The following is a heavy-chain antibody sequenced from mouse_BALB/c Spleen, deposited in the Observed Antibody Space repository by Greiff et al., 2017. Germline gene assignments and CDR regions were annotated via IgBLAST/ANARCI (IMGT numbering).Heavy chain of an antibody. CDR1: GYTFTDYV. D-gene: IGHD1-1*01. CDR2: IYPGSGST. CDR3: ARYYYGSSLYWYFDV. Sequence: QVHVKQSGPELVKPGASVKMSCKASGYTFTDYVISWVKQRTGQGLEWIGEIYPGSGSTYYNEKFKGKATLTADKSSNTAYMQLSSLTSEDSAVYFCARYYYGSSLYWYFDVWGAGTTVTVSS. J-gene: IGHJ1*01. V-gene: IGHV1-77*01.